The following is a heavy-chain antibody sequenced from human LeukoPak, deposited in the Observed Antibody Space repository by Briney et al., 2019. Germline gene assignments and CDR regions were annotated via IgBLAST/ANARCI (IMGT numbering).Heavy chain of an antibody. CDR3: ARGVVATRFDY. J-gene: IGHJ4*02. D-gene: IGHD5-12*01. CDR1: GYSISSGYY. CDR2: IYHSGST. Sequence: PSETLSLTCTVSGYSISSGYYWGWIRQPPGKGLEWIGSIYHSGSTYYNPSLKSRVTISVDTSKNQFSLKLSSVTAADTAVYYCARGVVATRFDYWGQGTLVTVSS. V-gene: IGHV4-38-2*02.